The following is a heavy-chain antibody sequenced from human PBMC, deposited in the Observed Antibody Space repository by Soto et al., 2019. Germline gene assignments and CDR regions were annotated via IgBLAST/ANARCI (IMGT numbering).Heavy chain of an antibody. V-gene: IGHV1-18*01. CDR1: GYTFTSYG. J-gene: IGHJ4*02. CDR3: ARREANDFWSGYYSAPFDY. Sequence: ASVKVSCKASGYTFTSYGISWVRQAPGQGLEWMGWISAYNGNTNYAQKLQGRVTMTTDTSTSTAYMELRSLRSDDTAVYYCARREANDFWSGYYSAPFDYWGQGTLDTVSS. CDR2: ISAYNGNT. D-gene: IGHD3-3*01.